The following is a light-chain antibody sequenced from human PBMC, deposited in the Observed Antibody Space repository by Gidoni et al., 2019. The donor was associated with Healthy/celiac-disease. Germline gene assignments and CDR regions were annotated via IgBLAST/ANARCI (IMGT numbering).Light chain of an antibody. CDR3: QQSYSTPLT. CDR2: AAS. V-gene: IGKV1-39*01. Sequence: DIQMTQSPSSLSASVGDRVTVTCRASQSISFYLNWYQQKPGKAPKLLIYAASSLQSGVPSRFSGSGSGTDFTLTISSLQPEDFATYYCQQSYSTPLTFXGXTKVXIK. CDR1: QSISFY. J-gene: IGKJ4*01.